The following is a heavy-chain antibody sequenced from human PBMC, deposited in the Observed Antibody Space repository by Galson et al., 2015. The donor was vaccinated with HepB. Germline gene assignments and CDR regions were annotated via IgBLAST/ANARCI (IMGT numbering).Heavy chain of an antibody. Sequence: QSGAEVKKPGESLRISCKASGYSFTSFWISWVRQMPGKGLEWMGRIDPSDSYPNYTPSFQGHVTLSVDNSISTAYLQWSSLKASDTAMYYCTRGYCSGSSCYNDFDYWGQGTLVAVSS. CDR2: IDPSDSYP. V-gene: IGHV5-10-1*01. J-gene: IGHJ4*02. D-gene: IGHD2-15*01. CDR3: TRGYCSGSSCYNDFDY. CDR1: GYSFTSFW.